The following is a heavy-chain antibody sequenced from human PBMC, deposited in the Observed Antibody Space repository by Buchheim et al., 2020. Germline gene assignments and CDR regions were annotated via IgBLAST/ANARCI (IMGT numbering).Heavy chain of an antibody. CDR1: GGSFSGYY. J-gene: IGHJ5*02. V-gene: IGHV4-34*01. Sequence: QVQLQQWGAGLLKPSETLSLTCAVYGGSFSGYYWSWIRQPPGKGLEWIGEINHSGSTNYNPSLKSRVTISVDTSKNQFSLQLSSVTAADTAVYYCARGIRGIQLWPRNWFDPWGQGTL. CDR3: ARGIRGIQLWPRNWFDP. CDR2: INHSGST. D-gene: IGHD5-18*01.